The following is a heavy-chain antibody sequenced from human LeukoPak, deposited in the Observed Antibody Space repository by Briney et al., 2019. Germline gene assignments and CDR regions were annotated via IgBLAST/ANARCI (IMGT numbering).Heavy chain of an antibody. CDR2: IYYSGST. CDR1: GGSISSGDYY. D-gene: IGHD5-24*01. J-gene: IGHJ6*02. CDR3: AREIQGRWLQFGYYYYGMDV. Sequence: PSQTLSLTCTVSGGSISSGDYYWSWIRQPPGTGLEWIGYIYYSGSTYYNPSLKSRVTISVDTSKNQFSLKLSSVTAADTAVYYCAREIQGRWLQFGYYYYGMDVWGQGTTVTVSS. V-gene: IGHV4-30-4*01.